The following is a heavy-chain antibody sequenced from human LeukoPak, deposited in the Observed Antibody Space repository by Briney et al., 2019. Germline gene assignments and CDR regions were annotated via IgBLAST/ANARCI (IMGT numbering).Heavy chain of an antibody. CDR1: GGSISSSSYY. J-gene: IGHJ5*02. Sequence: SETMSLTCTVSGGSISSSSYYWGWIRQPPGKGLEWIGSIYYSGSTYYNPSLKSRVTISVDTSKNQFSLTLSSVTAADTAVYYCARRITIFGVVIRAWFDPWGQGTLVTVSS. V-gene: IGHV4-39*01. CDR2: IYYSGST. D-gene: IGHD3-3*01. CDR3: ARRITIFGVVIRAWFDP.